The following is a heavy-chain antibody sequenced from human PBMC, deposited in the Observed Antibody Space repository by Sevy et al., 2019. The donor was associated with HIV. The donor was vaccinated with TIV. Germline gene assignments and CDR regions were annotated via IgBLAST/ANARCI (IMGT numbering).Heavy chain of an antibody. CDR2: ISSSSNYI. Sequence: GGSLRLSCAASGFTFSSHSMNWVRQAPGKGLEWVSSISSSSNYIYYADSVKGRFTISRDNAKNSLYLQMNSLRAEDTAVYYCARGEVNYDSLIPIRTEGGYYYGMDVWGQGTTVTVSS. CDR1: GFTFSSHS. D-gene: IGHD3-3*01. V-gene: IGHV3-21*01. J-gene: IGHJ6*02. CDR3: ARGEVNYDSLIPIRTEGGYYYGMDV.